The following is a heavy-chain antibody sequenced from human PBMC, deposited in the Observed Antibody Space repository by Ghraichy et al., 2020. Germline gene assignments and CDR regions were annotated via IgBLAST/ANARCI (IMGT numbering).Heavy chain of an antibody. CDR2: IIPIFGTA. Sequence: SVKVSCKASGGTFSSYAISWVRQAPGQGLEWMGGIIPIFGTANYAQKFQGRVTITADKSTSTAYMELSSLRSEDTAVYYCAREIGGAWGQNYWGQGTLVTVSS. CDR3: AREIGGAWGQNY. D-gene: IGHD7-27*01. V-gene: IGHV1-69*06. CDR1: GGTFSSYA. J-gene: IGHJ4*02.